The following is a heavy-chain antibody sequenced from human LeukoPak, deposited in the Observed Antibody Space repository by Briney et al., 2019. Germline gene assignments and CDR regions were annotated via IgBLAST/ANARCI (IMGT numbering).Heavy chain of an antibody. CDR1: GFTFSGSA. J-gene: IGHJ4*02. Sequence: GGSLRLSCAASGFTFSGSAMHWVRQASGKGREWVGRIRSKANGYATPYAASVKGRFTISRDDPKNTEYLQMNSLKTEDTAVYYCTRRMVVTDFGYWGKGTLVTVSS. D-gene: IGHD4-23*01. V-gene: IGHV3-73*01. CDR3: TRRMVVTDFGY. CDR2: IRSKANGYAT.